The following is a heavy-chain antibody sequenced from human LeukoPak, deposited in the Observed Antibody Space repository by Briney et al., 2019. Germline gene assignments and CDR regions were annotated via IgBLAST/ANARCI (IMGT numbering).Heavy chain of an antibody. J-gene: IGHJ3*02. CDR2: INHSGST. CDR1: GGSFSGYY. CDR3: ARVYGAGYDFRGAFDI. D-gene: IGHD5-12*01. Sequence: SETLSLTCAVYGGSFSGYYWSWIRQPPGKGLEWIGEINHSGSTNYNPSLKSRVTISVDTSKNQFSLRLSSVTAADTAVYYCARVYGAGYDFRGAFDIWGQGTMVTVSS. V-gene: IGHV4-34*01.